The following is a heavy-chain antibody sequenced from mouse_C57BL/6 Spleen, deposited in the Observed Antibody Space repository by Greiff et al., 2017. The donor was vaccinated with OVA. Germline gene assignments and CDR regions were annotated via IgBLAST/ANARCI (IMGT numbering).Heavy chain of an antibody. V-gene: IGHV1-69*01. J-gene: IGHJ4*01. CDR2: IDPSDSYT. Sequence: QVQLQQPGAELVLPGASVKLSCKASGYTFTSYWMHWVKQRPGQGLEWIGEIDPSDSYTNSNQTFKGKSTLTLVKSANTAYMQLICLTSEDSAVYYSAREEKIYDAGYYAMDYWGQGTSVTVSS. CDR1: GYTFTSYW. CDR3: AREEKIYDAGYYAMDY. D-gene: IGHD2-12*01.